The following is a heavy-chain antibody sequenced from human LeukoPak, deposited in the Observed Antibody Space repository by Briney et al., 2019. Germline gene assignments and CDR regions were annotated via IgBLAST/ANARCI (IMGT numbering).Heavy chain of an antibody. CDR3: VRGASVVAGNDNAFDI. D-gene: IGHD6-19*01. Sequence: GGSLRLSCAASGLTFSFYSMNWVRQAPGKGLEWVSYISSFSGTINYAESVKGRFTISRDNAKNSLYLQMNSLRADDTAVYYCVRGASVVAGNDNAFDIWGQGTMVTVSS. CDR1: GLTFSFYS. J-gene: IGHJ3*02. V-gene: IGHV3-48*01. CDR2: ISSFSGTI.